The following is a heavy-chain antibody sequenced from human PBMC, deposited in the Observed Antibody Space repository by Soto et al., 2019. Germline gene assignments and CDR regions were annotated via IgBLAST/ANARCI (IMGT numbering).Heavy chain of an antibody. Sequence: QVQLVQSGAEVTKPGASVNISCRTSGYNFSRYHMHWVRQAPGQGLEWMGIINPSGGTTTYAQKFQGRVTMTRDTSRSTFYMELSSLTSEETGVYYCARDRSIAVAGLRVGYMDVWGQGTTVTVSS. CDR1: GYNFSRYH. V-gene: IGHV1-46*01. CDR3: ARDRSIAVAGLRVGYMDV. CDR2: INPSGGTT. D-gene: IGHD6-19*01. J-gene: IGHJ6*02.